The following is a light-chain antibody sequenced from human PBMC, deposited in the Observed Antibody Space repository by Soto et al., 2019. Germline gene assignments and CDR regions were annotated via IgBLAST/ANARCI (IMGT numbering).Light chain of an antibody. CDR1: QSVSNN. CDR3: QQYNSWPLLT. J-gene: IGKJ4*01. CDR2: AAS. Sequence: EIVMTQSPATLSVSPGERATLSCRASQSVSNNLAWYQQKPGQTPRLLIYAASTRATGAPARFSGSGSGTEFTLTISSLQSEDFAVYYCQQYNSWPLLTFGGGTKVEIK. V-gene: IGKV3-15*01.